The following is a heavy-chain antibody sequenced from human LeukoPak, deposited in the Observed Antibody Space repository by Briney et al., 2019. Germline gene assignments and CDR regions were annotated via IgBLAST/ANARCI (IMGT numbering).Heavy chain of an antibody. J-gene: IGHJ6*02. CDR1: GFTVSSNY. V-gene: IGHV3-53*01. Sequence: GGSLRLSCAASGFTVSSNYMSWVRQAPGKGLEWVSVIYSGGSTYYADSVKGRFTISRDNSKNTLYLQTNSLRAEDTAVYYCARSPRYYGMDVWGQGTTVTVSS. CDR2: IYSGGST. CDR3: ARSPRYYGMDV.